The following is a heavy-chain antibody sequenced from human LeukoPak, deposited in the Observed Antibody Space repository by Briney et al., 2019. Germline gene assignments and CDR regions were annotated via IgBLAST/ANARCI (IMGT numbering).Heavy chain of an antibody. V-gene: IGHV1-24*01. D-gene: IGHD5-18*01. CDR2: FDPEDGET. Sequence: ASVKVSCKASGYTFTSYDINWVRQAPGKGLEWMGGFDPEDGETIYAQKFQGRVTMTEDTSTDTAYMELSSLRSEDTAVYYCATLKRGYSYIFDYWGQGTLVTVSS. CDR1: GYTFTSYD. J-gene: IGHJ4*02. CDR3: ATLKRGYSYIFDY.